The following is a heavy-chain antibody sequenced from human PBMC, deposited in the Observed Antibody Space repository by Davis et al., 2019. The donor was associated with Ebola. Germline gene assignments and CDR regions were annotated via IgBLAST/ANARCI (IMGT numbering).Heavy chain of an antibody. D-gene: IGHD6-13*01. CDR2: IYYSGST. J-gene: IGHJ4*02. CDR3: ARLEAAAGLDY. V-gene: IGHV4-39*07. CDR1: GGSISSSSYY. Sequence: SETLSLTCTVSGGSISSSSYYWGWIRQPPGKGLEWIGSIYYSGSTYYNPSLKRRVTISVDTSKNQFSLKLSSVTAADTAVYYCARLEAAAGLDYWGQGTLVTVSS.